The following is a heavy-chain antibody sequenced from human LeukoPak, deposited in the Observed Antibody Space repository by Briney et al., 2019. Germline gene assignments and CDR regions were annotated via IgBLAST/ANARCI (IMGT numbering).Heavy chain of an antibody. D-gene: IGHD2-15*01. Sequence: GGSLRLSCAASGFTFSRYGMHWVRQAPSKGLEWVAVTWYDGSNKYYADSVKGRFTISRDNSKNMLYLQMNSLRAEDTAVYYCARAGTVVPNHYGMDVWGQGTTVTVSS. V-gene: IGHV3-33*01. CDR2: TWYDGSNK. CDR1: GFTFSRYG. J-gene: IGHJ6*02. CDR3: ARAGTVVPNHYGMDV.